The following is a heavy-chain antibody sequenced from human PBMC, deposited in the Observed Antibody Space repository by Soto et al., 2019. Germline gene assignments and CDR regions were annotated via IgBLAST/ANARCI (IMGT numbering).Heavy chain of an antibody. CDR1: GFTFSSYA. J-gene: IGHJ4*02. D-gene: IGHD5-18*01. V-gene: IGHV3-30-3*01. CDR2: ISYDGSNK. Sequence: GGSLRLSCAASGFTFSSYAMHWVRQAPGKGLEWVAVISYDGSNKYYADSVKGRFTISRDNSKNTLYLQMNSLRAEDTAVYYCARQGTGSSYGYWGQGTLVTVSS. CDR3: ARQGTGSSYGY.